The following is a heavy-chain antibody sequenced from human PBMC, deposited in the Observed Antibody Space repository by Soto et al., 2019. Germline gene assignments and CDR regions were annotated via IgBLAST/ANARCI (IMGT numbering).Heavy chain of an antibody. D-gene: IGHD3-3*01. V-gene: IGHV4-31*03. J-gene: IGHJ5*02. Sequence: SETLSLTCTVSGGSISSGGYYWSWIRQHPGKGLEWIGYIYYSGSTYYNPSLKSRVTIPVDTSKNQFSLKLSSVTAADTAVYYCARVADFWSGYYKYNWFDPWGQGTLVTVSS. CDR3: ARVADFWSGYYKYNWFDP. CDR2: IYYSGST. CDR1: GGSISSGGYY.